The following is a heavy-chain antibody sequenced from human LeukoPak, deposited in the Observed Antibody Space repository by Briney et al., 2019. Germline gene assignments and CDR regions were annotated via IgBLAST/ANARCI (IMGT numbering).Heavy chain of an antibody. Sequence: TSETLSLTCTVSGGSISSYYWSWIRQPPGKGLEWIGYIYYSGSTNYNPSLKGRVTISVDTSKNQFSLKLSSVTAADTAVYYCAASPDYYDSRSVDYWGQGTLVTVSS. CDR3: AASPDYYDSRSVDY. CDR2: IYYSGST. V-gene: IGHV4-59*01. J-gene: IGHJ4*02. D-gene: IGHD3-22*01. CDR1: GGSISSYY.